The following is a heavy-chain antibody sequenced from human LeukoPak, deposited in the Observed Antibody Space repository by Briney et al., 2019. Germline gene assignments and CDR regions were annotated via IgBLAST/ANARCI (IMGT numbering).Heavy chain of an antibody. Sequence: GGSLRLSCAASGFTFKNYSMNWVRQAPGKGLEWVSFICSSSSYIYYVDLVKGRFRISRKHAKNSLYLQMNSLRAEDTALYYCAKGYCSSTSCPVDYWGQGTLVTVSS. CDR2: ICSSSSYI. D-gene: IGHD2-2*01. V-gene: IGHV3-21*04. CDR1: GFTFKNYS. J-gene: IGHJ4*02. CDR3: AKGYCSSTSCPVDY.